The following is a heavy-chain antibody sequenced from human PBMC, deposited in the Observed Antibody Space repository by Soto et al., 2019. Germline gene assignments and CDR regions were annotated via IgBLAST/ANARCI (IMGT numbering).Heavy chain of an antibody. CDR1: GFIFENFG. V-gene: IGHV3-23*01. CDR2: ISGSGFKK. J-gene: IGHJ5*02. CDR3: AKNQGVELVPLATVDWFDP. Sequence: GGSLRLSCAASGFIFENFGMSWVRQAPGKGLEWISSISGSGFKKYYADSVKGRFTISRDNSKSTVYLELNNLSAEDTAVYHCAKNQGVELVPLATVDWFDPWGQGSVGTVS. D-gene: IGHD2-15*01.